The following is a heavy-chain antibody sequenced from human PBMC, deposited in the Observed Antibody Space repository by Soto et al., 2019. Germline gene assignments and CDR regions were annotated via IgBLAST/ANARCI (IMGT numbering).Heavy chain of an antibody. CDR3: ARSENKYCFGGRCYTYYFDX. D-gene: IGHD2-15*01. CDR1: GFNFRSFW. V-gene: IGHV3-7*01. CDR2: INQDGSET. Sequence: PGGSLRLSCAASGFNFRSFWMSWVRQAPGKGLEWVANINQDGSETSYVYSVKGRFTIARDNSEYSLYLQMNSLRADDTAIYYCARSENKYCFGGRCYTYYFDXWGQGVLVTVSX. J-gene: IGHJ4*02.